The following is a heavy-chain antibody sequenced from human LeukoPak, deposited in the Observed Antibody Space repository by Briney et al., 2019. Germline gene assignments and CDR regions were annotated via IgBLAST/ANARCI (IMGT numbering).Heavy chain of an antibody. V-gene: IGHV3-74*03. CDR3: AKSRSGSANWALQIFDN. CDR1: GFTFSSYW. CDR2: IKTDGSST. Sequence: GGSLRLSCAASGFTFSSYWMHWVRQAPGEGLVWVSRIKTDGSSTMYADSVKGRFTISRDNSKNSLFVQMNSLRAEDTAVYFCAKSRSGSANWALQIFDNWGQGTLVTVSS. D-gene: IGHD1-1*01. J-gene: IGHJ4*02.